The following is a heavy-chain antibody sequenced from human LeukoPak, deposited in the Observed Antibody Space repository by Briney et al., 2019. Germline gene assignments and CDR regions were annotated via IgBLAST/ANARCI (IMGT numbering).Heavy chain of an antibody. D-gene: IGHD2-15*01. V-gene: IGHV3-21*01. CDR2: ISSSSSYI. Sequence: GGSLRLSCAASGFTFSSYSMYWVRQAPGKGLEWVSSISSSSSYIYYADSVKGRFTISRDNAKNSLYLQMNSLRAEDTAVYYCARDRCSGGSCKYYFDYWGQGTLVTVSS. J-gene: IGHJ4*02. CDR1: GFTFSSYS. CDR3: ARDRCSGGSCKYYFDY.